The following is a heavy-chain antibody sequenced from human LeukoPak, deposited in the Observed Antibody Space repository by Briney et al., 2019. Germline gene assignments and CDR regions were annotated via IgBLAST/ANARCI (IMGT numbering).Heavy chain of an antibody. D-gene: IGHD3-10*01. V-gene: IGHV4-59*11. CDR3: ARDRIGEDYMDV. CDR2: VYYRGST. J-gene: IGHJ6*03. Sequence: SETLSLTCTVSSGSISGQYWSWIRQPPGKGLEWIGYVYYRGSTNYNPSLKSRVTISVDTSKNQFSLTLSSVTAADTAVYYCARDRIGEDYMDVWGKGTTVTVSS. CDR1: SGSISGQY.